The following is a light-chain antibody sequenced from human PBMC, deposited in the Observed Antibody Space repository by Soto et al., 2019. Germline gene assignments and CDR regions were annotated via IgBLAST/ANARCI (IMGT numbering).Light chain of an antibody. V-gene: IGLV2-23*02. CDR2: EIT. CDR3: CSDAGSSLYV. CDR1: NSDVGSFDF. J-gene: IGLJ1*01. Sequence: LTQPASVSGSPGQSITISCTRTNSDVGSFDFVSWYQQYPGKAPKVMIYEITKRPSGVSNRFSGSKSGNTASLTISGLQADDEADYYCCSDAGSSLYVFGTGTKVTVL.